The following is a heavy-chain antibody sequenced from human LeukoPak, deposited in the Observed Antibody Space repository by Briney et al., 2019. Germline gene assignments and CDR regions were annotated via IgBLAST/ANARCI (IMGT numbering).Heavy chain of an antibody. D-gene: IGHD2-2*01. CDR2: ISSSSSYI. V-gene: IGHV3-21*01. J-gene: IGHJ4*02. CDR1: GFTFSSYS. CDR3: ARDSRSSTGEFDY. Sequence: PGGSLRLSCAASGFTFSSYSMNWVRQAPGKGLEWVSSISSSSSYIYYADSVKGRFTISRDNAKNSLYLQMNSLTAEDTAVYYCARDSRSSTGEFDYWGQGTLVTVSS.